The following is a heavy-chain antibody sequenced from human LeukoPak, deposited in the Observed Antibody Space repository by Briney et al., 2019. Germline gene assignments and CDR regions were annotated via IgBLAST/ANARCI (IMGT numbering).Heavy chain of an antibody. D-gene: IGHD2-2*01. J-gene: IGHJ4*02. CDR3: ARHESCSATSCFTFDY. Sequence: SETLSLTCTVSGGSISSGDYYWSWTRQTPGRGLEWIGYIYYSGTTYYNPSLESRVTISVDTSKNQFSLNLNSVTAADTAVYYCARHESCSATSCFTFDYWGQGILVTVSS. V-gene: IGHV4-30-4*01. CDR2: IYYSGTT. CDR1: GGSISSGDYY.